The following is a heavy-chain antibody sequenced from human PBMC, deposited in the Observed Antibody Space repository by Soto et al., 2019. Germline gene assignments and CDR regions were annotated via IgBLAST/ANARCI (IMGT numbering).Heavy chain of an antibody. CDR1: GFTFSSYG. CDR2: IWYDGSNK. V-gene: IGHV3-33*01. Sequence: HPGGSLRLSCAASGFTFSSYGMHWVRQAPGKGLEWVAVIWYDGSNKYYADSVKGRFTISGDNSKNTLYLQMNSLRAEDTAVYYCARDWARIGDSSGYADYWGQGTLVTVSS. CDR3: ARDWARIGDSSGYADY. J-gene: IGHJ4*02. D-gene: IGHD3-22*01.